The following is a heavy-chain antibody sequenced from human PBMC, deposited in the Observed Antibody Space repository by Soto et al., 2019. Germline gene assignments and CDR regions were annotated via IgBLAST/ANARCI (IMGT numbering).Heavy chain of an antibody. V-gene: IGHV3-48*02. D-gene: IGHD3-22*01. CDR2: ISSSSSTI. Sequence: PGGSLRLSCAASGFTFSSYSMNWVRHAPGKGLEWVSYISSSSSTIYYADSVKGRFTISRDNAKNSLYLQMNSLRDEDTAVYYCARANYYDSSGYYSPYGMDVWGQGTTVTVSS. J-gene: IGHJ6*02. CDR1: GFTFSSYS. CDR3: ARANYYDSSGYYSPYGMDV.